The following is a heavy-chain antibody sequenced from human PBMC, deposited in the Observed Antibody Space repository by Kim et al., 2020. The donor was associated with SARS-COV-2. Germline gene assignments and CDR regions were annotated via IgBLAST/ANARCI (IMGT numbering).Heavy chain of an antibody. D-gene: IGHD5-18*01. CDR3: ARRGGYSYGVYYYYGMDV. J-gene: IGHJ6*02. CDR1: GYSFTSYW. CDR2: IYPGDSDT. V-gene: IGHV5-51*01. Sequence: GESLKISCKGSGYSFTSYWIGWVRQMPGKGLEWMGIIYPGDSDTRYSPSFQGQVTISADKSISTAYLQWSSLKASDTAMYYFARRGGYSYGVYYYYGMDVRGQGTTVTVSS.